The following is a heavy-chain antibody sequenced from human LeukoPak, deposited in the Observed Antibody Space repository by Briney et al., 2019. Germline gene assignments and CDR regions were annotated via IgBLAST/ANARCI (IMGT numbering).Heavy chain of an antibody. J-gene: IGHJ4*02. D-gene: IGHD6-13*01. Sequence: ASVKVSCKASGYTFTSYAMNWVRQAPGQGLEWMGWISAYNGNTNYAQKLQGRVTMTTDTSTSTAYMELRSLRSDDTAVYYCARISYSSIPFDYWGQGALVTVSS. CDR3: ARISYSSIPFDY. V-gene: IGHV1-18*01. CDR2: ISAYNGNT. CDR1: GYTFTSYA.